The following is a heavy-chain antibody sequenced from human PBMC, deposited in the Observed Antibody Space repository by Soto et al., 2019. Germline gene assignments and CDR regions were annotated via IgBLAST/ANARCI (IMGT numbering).Heavy chain of an antibody. V-gene: IGHV1-18*01. CDR1: GYTFTSYG. J-gene: IGHJ3*01. CDR2: ISVYNGDT. Sequence: GASVKVSCKASGYTFTSYGISWVRQAPGQGLEWMGWISVYNGDTNYAQKLQGRVTMTTDTSTSTAYMELRSLRSDDTAIYYCARDRRDSVADRRSFDVWGQGTMVTVSS. D-gene: IGHD1-26*01. CDR3: ARDRRDSVADRRSFDV.